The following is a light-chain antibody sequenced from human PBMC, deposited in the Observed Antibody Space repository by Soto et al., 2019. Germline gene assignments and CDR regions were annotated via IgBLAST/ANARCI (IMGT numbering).Light chain of an antibody. CDR3: QQYGDSPST. CDR2: GAF. V-gene: IGKV3-20*01. J-gene: IGKJ3*01. Sequence: EIVLTQSPGTLSLSPGERATLSCRASQSVSSSYLAWYQQKPGQAPRILIYGAFNRATGIPDRFSGSGSGTDFPLTFSRLEPEDFAEYYCQQYGDSPSTFGPGTKVDIK. CDR1: QSVSSSY.